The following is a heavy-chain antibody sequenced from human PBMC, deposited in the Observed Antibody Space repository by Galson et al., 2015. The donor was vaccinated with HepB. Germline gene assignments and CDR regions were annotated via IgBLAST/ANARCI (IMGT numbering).Heavy chain of an antibody. CDR1: GFSLTSTGMS. CDR3: ARSNVTFGSSGWYSENDF. Sequence: PALVKPTQTLTLTCTFSGFSLTSTGMSVSWIRQPPGKALEWLALIDWDDNEYYSTSLRTRLTISKDTSKNHVVLTMTNMDPVDTVTYYCARSNVTFGSSGWYSENDFWGQGALVTVSS. J-gene: IGHJ4*02. D-gene: IGHD6-19*01. CDR2: IDWDDNE. V-gene: IGHV2-70*01.